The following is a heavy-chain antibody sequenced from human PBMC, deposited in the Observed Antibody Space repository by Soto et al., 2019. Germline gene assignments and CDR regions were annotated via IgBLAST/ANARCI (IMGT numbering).Heavy chain of an antibody. J-gene: IGHJ4*02. Sequence: PSETLSLTCAVYGGSFSGYYWSWIRQPPGKGLEWIGEINHSGSTNYNPSLKSRVTLSVDTSKNQFSVELSSVTAADTAVYYCARGRTRGPKVTYYDILTGYYNVCYFDYWGQGTLVTVSS. V-gene: IGHV4-34*01. CDR2: INHSGST. D-gene: IGHD3-9*01. CDR1: GGSFSGYY. CDR3: ARGRTRGPKVTYYDILTGYYNVCYFDY.